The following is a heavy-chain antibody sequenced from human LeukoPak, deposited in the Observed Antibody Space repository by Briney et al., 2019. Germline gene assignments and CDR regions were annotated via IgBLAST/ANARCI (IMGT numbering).Heavy chain of an antibody. CDR3: ARGLDSGSYSPYYYYYYMDV. CDR2: ISGSGGST. Sequence: GGSLRLSCAASGFTFSSYAMSWVRQAPGKGLEWVSAISGSGGSTYYADSVKGRFTISRDNAKNSLYLQMNSLRAEDTAVYYCARGLDSGSYSPYYYYYYMDVWGKGTTVTVSS. CDR1: GFTFSSYA. D-gene: IGHD1-26*01. J-gene: IGHJ6*03. V-gene: IGHV3-23*01.